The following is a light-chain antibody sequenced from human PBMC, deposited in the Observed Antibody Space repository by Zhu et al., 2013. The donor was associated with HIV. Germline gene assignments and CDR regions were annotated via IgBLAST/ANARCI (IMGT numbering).Light chain of an antibody. Sequence: QSVLTQPPSVSGAPGQRVTISCTGSSSDIGTDYGVQWYQHLPGTAPKLLIYGNVNRPSGISHRFSASKSGTSATLVITGLQTGDEADYYCGTWDNSLSGGVFGGGTKLTVL. J-gene: IGLJ2*01. CDR2: GNV. CDR1: SSDIGTDYG. V-gene: IGLV1-40*01. CDR3: GTWDNSLSGGV.